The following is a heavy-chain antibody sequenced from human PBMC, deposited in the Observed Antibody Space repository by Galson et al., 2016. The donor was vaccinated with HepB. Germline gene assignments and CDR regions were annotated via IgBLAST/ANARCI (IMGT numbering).Heavy chain of an antibody. CDR3: ARVGVSANYDFWSGYYGHYGMDV. D-gene: IGHD3-3*01. J-gene: IGHJ6*02. Sequence: SLRLSCEASGFTFSSYWMSWVRQAPGKGLEWVANIKQDGSEKYYVDSVKGRFTISRDNAKNSLYLQMNSLRAEDTAVYYCARVGVSANYDFWSGYYGHYGMDVWGQGTTVTVSS. CDR2: IKQDGSEK. CDR1: GFTFSSYW. V-gene: IGHV3-7*01.